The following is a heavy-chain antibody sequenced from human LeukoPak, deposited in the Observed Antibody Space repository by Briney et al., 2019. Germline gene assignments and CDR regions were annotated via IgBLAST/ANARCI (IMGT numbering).Heavy chain of an antibody. Sequence: GASVKVSCKASGYTFTSYYMHWVRQAPGQGLEWMGWINPNSGGTNYAQKFQGRVTMTRDTSISTAYMELSRLRSDDTAVYYCARDHYYDSSGYLGGYWGQGTLVTVSS. D-gene: IGHD3-22*01. CDR2: INPNSGGT. CDR1: GYTFTSYY. J-gene: IGHJ4*02. V-gene: IGHV1-2*02. CDR3: ARDHYYDSSGYLGGY.